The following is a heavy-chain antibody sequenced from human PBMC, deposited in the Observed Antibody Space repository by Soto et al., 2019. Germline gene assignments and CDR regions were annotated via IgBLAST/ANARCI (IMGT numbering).Heavy chain of an antibody. D-gene: IGHD6-19*01. CDR1: GGSISSSSYY. Sequence: QLLESGPGLVQPSETLSLTCTVSGGSISSSSYYWGWIRQPPGKGLEWIGSIYYSGSTYYNPSLKSRVTISVDTSKNQFSLKLSSVTAADTAVYYCARHVAGYSSGLDYWGQGTLVTVSS. CDR3: ARHVAGYSSGLDY. V-gene: IGHV4-39*01. CDR2: IYYSGST. J-gene: IGHJ4*02.